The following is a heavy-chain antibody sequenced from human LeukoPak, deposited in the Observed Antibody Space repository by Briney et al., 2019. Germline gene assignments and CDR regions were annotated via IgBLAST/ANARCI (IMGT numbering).Heavy chain of an antibody. CDR2: ISGSGGRT. J-gene: IGHJ4*02. CDR3: AKDGEVVVTATPDY. D-gene: IGHD2-15*01. V-gene: IGHV3-23*01. Sequence: PGGSLRLSCAASGLTFSNYAMSWVRQALGKGLEWVSAISGSGGRTYYADSVKGRFTISRDNSKNTLHLQMNGLRAEDTAVYYCAKDGEVVVTATPDYWGQGTLVTVS. CDR1: GLTFSNYA.